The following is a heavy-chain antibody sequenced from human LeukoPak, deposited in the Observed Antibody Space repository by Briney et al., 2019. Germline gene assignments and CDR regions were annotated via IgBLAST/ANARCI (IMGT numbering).Heavy chain of an antibody. J-gene: IGHJ6*04. V-gene: IGHV3-66*01. CDR1: DFIVSINY. CDR3: AELGITMIGGV. Sequence: GGSLRLSCAAYDFIVSINYMTWVRQAPGKGLEWVSLIYSRGETRYADSVKGRFTISRDNAKNSLYLQMNSLRAEDTAVYYCAELGITMIGGVWGKGTTVTISS. CDR2: IYSRGET. D-gene: IGHD3-10*02.